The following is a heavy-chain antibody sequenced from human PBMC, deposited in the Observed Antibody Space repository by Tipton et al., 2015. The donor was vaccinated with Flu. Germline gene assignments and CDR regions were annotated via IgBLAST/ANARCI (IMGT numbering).Heavy chain of an antibody. V-gene: IGHV4-59*01. CDR1: GGSLSSYY. D-gene: IGHD2-21*01. Sequence: TLSLTCTVSGGSLSSYYWSWIRQPPGRGLEWIGYIYYSGSTNYNPSLKSRVTISVDTSKNQFSLKLSSVTAADTAVYYCARVSGLGWFLDYWGQGTLVTVSS. J-gene: IGHJ4*02. CDR2: IYYSGST. CDR3: ARVSGLGWFLDY.